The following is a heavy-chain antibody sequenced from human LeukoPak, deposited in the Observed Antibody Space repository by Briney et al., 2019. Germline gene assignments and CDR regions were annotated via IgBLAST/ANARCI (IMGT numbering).Heavy chain of an antibody. D-gene: IGHD3-9*01. CDR3: AKASTRDTGYYFDS. V-gene: IGHV3-23*01. CDR1: GFTFSNYA. CDR2: IRVTVDNT. Sequence: GGSLRLSCAASGFTFSNYAMGWVRQAPGKGLDWVSSIRVTVDNTHYADAVKGRFTISRDISTNPLYLQMNSLRAEDTARYYCAKASTRDTGYYFDSWGQGTLVTVSS. J-gene: IGHJ4*02.